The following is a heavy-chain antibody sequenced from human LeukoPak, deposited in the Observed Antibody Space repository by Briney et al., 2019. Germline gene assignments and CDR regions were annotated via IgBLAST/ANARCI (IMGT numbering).Heavy chain of an antibody. J-gene: IGHJ4*02. D-gene: IGHD6-19*01. CDR1: GGSISSYY. V-gene: IGHV4-59*01. CDR3: ARAFRPGYSSGWYLDY. CDR2: IYYSGST. Sequence: SETLSLTCTVSGGSISSYYWSWIRQPPGKGLEWIGYIYYSGSTNYNPSLKSRVTISVDTSKNQFSLKLSSVTAADTAVYYCARAFRPGYSSGWYLDYWGQGTLVIVSS.